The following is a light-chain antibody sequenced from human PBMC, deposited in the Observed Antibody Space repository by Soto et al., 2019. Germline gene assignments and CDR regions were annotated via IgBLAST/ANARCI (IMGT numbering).Light chain of an antibody. J-gene: IGLJ2*01. CDR1: SSDVGGSDY. V-gene: IGLV2-11*01. CDR2: DVN. Sequence: QSVLTQPRSVSGSPGQSVAISCTGSSSDVGGSDYVSWYQQHPGKAPRLIIYDVNKRPSGVPDRFSGSKSGNTASLIISGLQAEDEADYYCCSCAGIPPFGGGTKLTVL. CDR3: CSCAGIPP.